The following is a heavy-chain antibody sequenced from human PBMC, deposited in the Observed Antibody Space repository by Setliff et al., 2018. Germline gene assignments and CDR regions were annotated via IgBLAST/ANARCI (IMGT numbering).Heavy chain of an antibody. CDR2: IRGRTDNYAT. J-gene: IGHJ3*02. V-gene: IGHV3-73*01. Sequence: PGGSLRLSCAASGFSFSGSAVYWVRQASVKGLEWIGRIRGRTDNYATAYAASVRGRFTISRDDSKNTAYLQMNSLKTEYTAVYYCTFARDGYDVFDIWGQGTMVTVSS. CDR1: GFSFSGSA. CDR3: TFARDGYDVFDI. D-gene: IGHD5-18*01.